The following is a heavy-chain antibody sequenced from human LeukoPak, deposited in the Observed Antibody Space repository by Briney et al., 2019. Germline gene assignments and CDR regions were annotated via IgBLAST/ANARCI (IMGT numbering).Heavy chain of an antibody. D-gene: IGHD2-2*01. CDR2: ISFSGGST. V-gene: IGHV3-23*01. J-gene: IGHJ4*02. CDR3: ANPISSSTILDY. Sequence: GGSLRLSCAASGFTFSSYAMSWVRQAPGKGLEWVSVISFSGGSTDYADSVKGRFTISRDNSKNTLYLQMNSLRAEDTAVYYCANPISSSTILDYWGQGTLVTVSS. CDR1: GFTFSSYA.